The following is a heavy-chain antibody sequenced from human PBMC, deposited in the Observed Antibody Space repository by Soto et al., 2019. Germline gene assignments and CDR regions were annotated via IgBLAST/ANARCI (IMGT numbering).Heavy chain of an antibody. CDR1: GFTFSSYS. D-gene: IGHD1-26*01. CDR3: ARLWGVGATSLDY. J-gene: IGHJ4*02. CDR2: ISSSSSYI. V-gene: IGHV3-21*01. Sequence: GGSLRLSCAAAGFTFSSYSMNWVRQAPGKGLEWVSSISSSSSYIYYADSVKGRFTISRDNAKNSLYLQMNSLRAEDTAVYYCARLWGVGATSLDYWGQGTLVTVSS.